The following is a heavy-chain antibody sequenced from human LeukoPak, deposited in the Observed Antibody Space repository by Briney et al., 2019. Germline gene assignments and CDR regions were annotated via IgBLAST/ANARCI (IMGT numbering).Heavy chain of an antibody. CDR3: ARGFGGHWNDVQYYFDY. D-gene: IGHD1-1*01. CDR2: INPNSGGT. J-gene: IGHJ4*02. Sequence: ASVKVSCKAPGYTFTGYYMHWVRQAPGQGLEWMGWINPNSGGTNYAQKFQGRVTMTRDTSISTAYMELSRLRSDDTAVYYCARGFGGHWNDVQYYFDYWGQGTLVTVSS. CDR1: GYTFTGYY. V-gene: IGHV1-2*02.